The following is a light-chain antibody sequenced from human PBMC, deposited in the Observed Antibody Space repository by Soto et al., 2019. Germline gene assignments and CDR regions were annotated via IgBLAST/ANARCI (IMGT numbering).Light chain of an antibody. Sequence: QSVLTQPPSASGTPGQRVTISCSGGSSNIGSRSVHWFQQLPGTAPKLLIYKDTQRPSGVPDRFSGSKSGPSASLAISGLRSDDEADYYCSAWDDSLRAWVFCGGTKLTVL. CDR2: KDT. J-gene: IGLJ3*02. V-gene: IGLV1-47*01. CDR1: SSNIGSRS. CDR3: SAWDDSLRAWV.